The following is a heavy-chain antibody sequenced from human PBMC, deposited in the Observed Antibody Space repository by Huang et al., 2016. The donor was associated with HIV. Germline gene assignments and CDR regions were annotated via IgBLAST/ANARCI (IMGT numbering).Heavy chain of an antibody. CDR3: VRAREKGYDFWSGYRY. V-gene: IGHV3-74*02. CDR2: MEGDGSST. D-gene: IGHD3-3*01. CDR1: GFIFGDYW. Sequence: EVELAESGGGSVRPGQSLRLSCVGSGFIFGDYWMHWVRQIPGKGWMWVARMEGDGSSTSYGDSVKGRFTIYRDNARNTVYLQMSSLRVDDTAVYYCVRAREKGYDFWSGYRYWGQGAQVTVSS. J-gene: IGHJ4*01.